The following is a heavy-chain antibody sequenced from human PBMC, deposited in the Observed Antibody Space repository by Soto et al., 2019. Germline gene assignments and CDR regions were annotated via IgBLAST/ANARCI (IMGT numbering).Heavy chain of an antibody. CDR2: ISGTSSTI. CDR1: GFTFSGYS. J-gene: IGHJ4*02. Sequence: EVQLVESGGGLVQPGGSLRLSCAASGFTFSGYSLNWVRQAPGKGLEWVSYISGTSSTIYYADSVEGRFTISRDNAKKSLYLQMNSLRAEETAVYYCARDRAEDYWGQGTLVTVSS. V-gene: IGHV3-48*01. CDR3: ARDRAEDY.